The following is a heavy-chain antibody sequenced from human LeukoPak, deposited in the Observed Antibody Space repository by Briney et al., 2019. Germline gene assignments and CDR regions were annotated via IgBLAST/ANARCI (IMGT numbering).Heavy chain of an antibody. CDR2: IYTTGST. D-gene: IGHD3-3*01. Sequence: SQTLSLTCTVSGGSISSGSFYWSWIRQPAGKGLEWIGRIYTTGSTNYNPSLKSRVTISVDTSKNQFSLKLSSVTAADTAVYYCARTYYDFWSGYYTGPGDAFDIWGQGTMVTVSS. CDR3: ARTYYDFWSGYYTGPGDAFDI. V-gene: IGHV4-61*02. J-gene: IGHJ3*02. CDR1: GGSISSGSFY.